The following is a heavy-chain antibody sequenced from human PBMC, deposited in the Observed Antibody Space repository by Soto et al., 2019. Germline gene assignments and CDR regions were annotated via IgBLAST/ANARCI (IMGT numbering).Heavy chain of an antibody. J-gene: IGHJ4*02. D-gene: IGHD3-3*01. CDR1: GFAFSDAS. CDR2: IKTKSSGGTT. CDR3: TPLASGHYGYDF. V-gene: IGHV3-15*01. Sequence: DVQLVESGGDLVKPGGSLRLSCAASGFAFSDASMSWVRQAPGKGLEWVGRIKTKSSGGTTDYAAPVKGRFTISRDDSKNTVYLQMDSLKAEDTAVYSCTPLASGHYGYDFWGQRTLVTVSS.